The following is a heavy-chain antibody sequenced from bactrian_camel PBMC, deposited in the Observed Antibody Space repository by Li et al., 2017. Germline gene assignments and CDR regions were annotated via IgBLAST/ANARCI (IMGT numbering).Heavy chain of an antibody. V-gene: IGHV3S55*01. J-gene: IGHJ4*01. CDR2: IGRTDNP. D-gene: IGHD2*01. CDR3: AVLSQFNHCRGVVVGIWQQYAS. CDR1: RHTRNYSSYC. Sequence: HVQLVESGGGSVQVGGSLRLSCVASRHTRNYSSYCLAWFRQAPGKEREAVAAIGRTDNPTYADLVKGRFTISTDDANNTLDLQLDSLQPEDTAMYYCAVLSQFNHCRGVVVGIWQQYASWGQGTQVTVS.